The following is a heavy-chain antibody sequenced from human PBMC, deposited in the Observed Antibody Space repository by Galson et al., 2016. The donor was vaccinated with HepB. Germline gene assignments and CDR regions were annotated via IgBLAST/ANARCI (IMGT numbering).Heavy chain of an antibody. CDR2: ISAFNDDI. CDR3: ARDPGLLWIGELTNGFDI. Sequence: SVKVSCKAFGYTFSNYGNSWVRQAPGQGLEWMGWISAFNDDINYARKLQGRVTMTTDTSTSTAYMELRSLRSDDTAVYYCARDPGLLWIGELTNGFDIWGQGTTVTVSS. D-gene: IGHD3-10*01. J-gene: IGHJ3*02. V-gene: IGHV1-18*04. CDR1: GYTFSNYG.